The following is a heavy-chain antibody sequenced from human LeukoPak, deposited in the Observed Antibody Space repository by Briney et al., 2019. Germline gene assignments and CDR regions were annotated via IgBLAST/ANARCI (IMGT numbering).Heavy chain of an antibody. CDR3: ASGYYYDSSGHRGAFDI. CDR2: IIPLLGIA. Sequence: SVKVSFKAAGGTFSSYAISWVRQAPGQGLEWTGRIIPLLGIAYYAQKFQGRVTITADKSTSTAYMELSSLRSEDTAVYYCASGYYYDSSGHRGAFDIWGQGTMVTVSS. CDR1: GGTFSSYA. D-gene: IGHD3-22*01. J-gene: IGHJ3*02. V-gene: IGHV1-69*04.